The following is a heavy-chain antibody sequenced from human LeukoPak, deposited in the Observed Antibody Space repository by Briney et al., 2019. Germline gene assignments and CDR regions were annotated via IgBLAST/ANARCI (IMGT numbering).Heavy chain of an antibody. J-gene: IGHJ4*02. CDR2: ISYDGSNK. V-gene: IGHV3-30*04. Sequence: SGGSLRLSCAASGFTFSNYALHWVRQAPGKGLEWVAVISYDGSNKFYADSVRGRFTISRDNSKNTLFLRMNSLRPEDTAVYYCARGPDYDILADYFDYWGQGTLVTVSS. CDR1: GFTFSNYA. CDR3: ARGPDYDILADYFDY. D-gene: IGHD3-9*01.